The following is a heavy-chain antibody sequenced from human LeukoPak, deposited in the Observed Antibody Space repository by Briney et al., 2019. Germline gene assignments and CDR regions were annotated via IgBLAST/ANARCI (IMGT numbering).Heavy chain of an antibody. D-gene: IGHD2-2*01. CDR3: AREWVVPAAMDY. V-gene: IGHV3-21*01. Sequence: GGSLRLSCAASGFTFSSYSMNWVRQAPGKGLEWVSSISSSSSYIYYADSVKGRFTISRDNAKNSLYLQMNGLRAEDTAVYYCAREWVVPAAMDYWGQGTLVTVSS. CDR2: ISSSSSYI. CDR1: GFTFSSYS. J-gene: IGHJ4*02.